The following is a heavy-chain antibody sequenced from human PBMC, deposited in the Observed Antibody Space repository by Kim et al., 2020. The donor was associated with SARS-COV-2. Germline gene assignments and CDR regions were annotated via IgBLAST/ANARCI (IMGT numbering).Heavy chain of an antibody. CDR2: IIAICGTA. V-gene: IGHV1-69*13. J-gene: IGHJ6*02. D-gene: IGHD6-13*01. Sequence: SVKVSCKASGVTFTSSAISWVRQAPGQRLEWMGGIIAICGTANYAQKFQGRVTITADESTSTAYMELSSLRSEDTAVYYCARDSSSWYYYGMDVWGQGTTVTVSS. CDR1: GVTFTSSA. CDR3: ARDSSSWYYYGMDV.